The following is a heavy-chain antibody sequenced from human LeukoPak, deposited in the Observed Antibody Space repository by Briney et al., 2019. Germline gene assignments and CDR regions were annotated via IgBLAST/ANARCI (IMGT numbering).Heavy chain of an antibody. Sequence: PSETLSLTCAVYVGSFSGYHWSWIRQPPGKGLEWIGEINHSGSTNYNPSLKRRVTISVDTSKNQFSLKLSSVTAADTAVYYCARGTYLHRGSSSSWYDYWGQGSLVTVSS. CDR3: ARGTYLHRGSSSSWYDY. CDR2: INHSGST. J-gene: IGHJ4*02. CDR1: VGSFSGYH. V-gene: IGHV4-34*01. D-gene: IGHD6-13*01.